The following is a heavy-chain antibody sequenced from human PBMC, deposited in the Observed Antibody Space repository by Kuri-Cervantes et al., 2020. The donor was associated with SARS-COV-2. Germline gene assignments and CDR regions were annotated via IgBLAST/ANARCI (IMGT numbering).Heavy chain of an antibody. CDR1: GYTFNNYC. D-gene: IGHD2-2*01. J-gene: IGHJ6*02. CDR3: ARDIYSPNCSSTSCPYYYYYYGMDV. CDR2: ISAHNGNT. V-gene: IGHV1-18*01. Sequence: SVKVFCKTSGYTFNNYCIRWVRQAPGQGLEWMGWISAHNGNTNYAQKVQGRVTMTTDTSTNTAYMELRSLTSDDTAVYYCARDIYSPNCSSTSCPYYYYYYGMDVWGQGTTVTVSS.